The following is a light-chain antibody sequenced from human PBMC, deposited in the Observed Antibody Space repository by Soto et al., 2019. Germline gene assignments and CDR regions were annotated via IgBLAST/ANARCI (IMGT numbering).Light chain of an antibody. CDR3: QQSYSTPLT. V-gene: IGKV1-39*01. CDR1: QSISSY. Sequence: DIQMTQSPSSLSASVGDRVTITCRASQSISSYLNWYQQKPGKAPKLLIYAASSLQSGVPSRLSGSGYGTDFTLTISSLQTEDVATYYCQQSYSTPLTLGGGTKV. CDR2: AAS. J-gene: IGKJ4*01.